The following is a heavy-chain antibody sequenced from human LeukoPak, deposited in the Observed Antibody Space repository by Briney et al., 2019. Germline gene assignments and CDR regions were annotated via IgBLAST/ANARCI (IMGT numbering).Heavy chain of an antibody. CDR3: ARGGTPTHYYYYYYMDV. V-gene: IGHV1-2*02. J-gene: IGHJ6*03. Sequence: ASVKVSCKASGYTFTGYYMHWVRQAPGRGLEWMGWINPNSGGTNYAQKFQGRVTMTRDTSISTAYMELSRLRSDDTAVYYCARGGTPTHYYYYYYMDVWGKGTTVTVSS. CDR2: INPNSGGT. CDR1: GYTFTGYY. D-gene: IGHD2-15*01.